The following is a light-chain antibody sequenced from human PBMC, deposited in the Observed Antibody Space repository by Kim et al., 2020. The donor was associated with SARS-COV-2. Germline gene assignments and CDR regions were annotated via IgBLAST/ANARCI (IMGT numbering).Light chain of an antibody. CDR2: SGS. CDR1: QSLLHSNGYNF. CDR3: MQALQTPFT. V-gene: IGKV2-28*01. Sequence: PASISCRSSQSLLHSNGYNFLDWYLQKRGQSPLLLVYSGSNRASGVPDRLSGSGSDTDFTLKISSVEAEDVGVYFCMQALQTPFTFGGGTKVDIK. J-gene: IGKJ4*01.